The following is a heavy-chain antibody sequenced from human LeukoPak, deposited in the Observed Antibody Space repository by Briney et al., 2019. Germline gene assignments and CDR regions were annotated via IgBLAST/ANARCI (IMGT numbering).Heavy chain of an antibody. CDR1: GYTFTGYY. CDR2: IIPILGIA. D-gene: IGHD2-2*01. CDR3: ARTRGTTNLGYYYYGMDV. V-gene: IGHV1-69*02. Sequence: GASVKVSCKASGYTFTGYYMHWVRQAPGQGLEWMGRIIPILGIANYAQKFQGRVTITADKSTSTAYMELSSLRSEDTAVYYCARTRGTTNLGYYYYGMDVWGQGTTVTVSS. J-gene: IGHJ6*02.